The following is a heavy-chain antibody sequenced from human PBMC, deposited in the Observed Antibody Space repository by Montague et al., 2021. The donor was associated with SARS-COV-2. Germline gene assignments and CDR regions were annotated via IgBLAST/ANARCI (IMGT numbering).Heavy chain of an antibody. V-gene: IGHV4-59*08. CDR1: GGSINNYY. D-gene: IGHD2-21*01. CDR3: ARTTYCDLASIYYYVMDV. CDR2: IYYSGST. J-gene: IGHJ6*01. Sequence: SETLSLTCTVSGGSINNYYWSWIRQPPGRGLEWIGYIYYSGSTEYSPSLKSRVTMSIDTSKNQFSLRLNSVTAADTAVYFCARTTYCDLASIYYYVMDVWGRGTTVTVSS.